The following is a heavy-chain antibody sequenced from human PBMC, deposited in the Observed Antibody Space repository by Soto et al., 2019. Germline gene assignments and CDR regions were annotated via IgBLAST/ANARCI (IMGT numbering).Heavy chain of an antibody. CDR1: GGSVTNSSYY. V-gene: IGHV4-39*01. D-gene: IGHD4-17*01. J-gene: IGHJ4*02. Sequence: SSETLSLTCTVSGGSVTNSSYYWGWIRQSPGKGLEWIGSVYYRGRSYSKSSVKSRVTISVDTSKNQFSLNFNSVTASDTALYYCVSQRTTVLTQAYFDYWGPGALVT. CDR2: VYYRGRS. CDR3: VSQRTTVLTQAYFDY.